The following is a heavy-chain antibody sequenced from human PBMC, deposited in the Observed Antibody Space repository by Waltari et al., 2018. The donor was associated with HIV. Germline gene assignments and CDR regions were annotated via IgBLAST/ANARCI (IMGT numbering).Heavy chain of an antibody. CDR3: ARDRGDGYNSPFDY. CDR1: GGTFSSYA. V-gene: IGHV1-69*04. CDR2: IIPILGIA. J-gene: IGHJ4*02. D-gene: IGHD5-12*01. Sequence: QVQLVQSGAEVKKPGSSVKVSCKASGGTFSSYAISWVRQAPGQGLEWMGRIIPILGIANDAQKFQGRVTITADKSTSTAYMELSSLRSEDTAVYYCARDRGDGYNSPFDYWGQGTLVTVSS.